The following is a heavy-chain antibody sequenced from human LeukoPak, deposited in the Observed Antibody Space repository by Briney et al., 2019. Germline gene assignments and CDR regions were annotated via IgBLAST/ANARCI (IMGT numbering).Heavy chain of an antibody. CDR3: ARGTIAAAGYYYFDY. D-gene: IGHD6-13*01. CDR2: IKQDGSEK. Sequence: PGGSLRLSCAASGFTFSSYWMSWVRQAPGKGLEWVANIKQDGSEKYYVDSVKGRFTISRDNAKNSLYLQMNSLRAEDTAMYYCARGTIAAAGYYYFDYWGQGTQVTVSS. J-gene: IGHJ4*02. CDR1: GFTFSSYW. V-gene: IGHV3-7*04.